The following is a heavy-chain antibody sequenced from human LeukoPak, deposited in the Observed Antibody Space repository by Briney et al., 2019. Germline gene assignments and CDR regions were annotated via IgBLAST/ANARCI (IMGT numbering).Heavy chain of an antibody. CDR3: RIMVYARELDN. Sequence: GGSLRLSSAASGFTFRSYAMSWVRQAPGKGLEWVAGISGTGGYRYYGDSVKGRFTISRDNPQNELYLQMNSLRAEDTAVYYCRIMVYARELDNWGQGTLVTVSS. V-gene: IGHV3-23*01. CDR2: ISGTGGYR. D-gene: IGHD2-8*01. J-gene: IGHJ4*02. CDR1: GFTFRSYA.